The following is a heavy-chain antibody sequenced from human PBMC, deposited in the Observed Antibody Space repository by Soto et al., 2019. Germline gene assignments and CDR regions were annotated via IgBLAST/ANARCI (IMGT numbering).Heavy chain of an antibody. CDR3: ARHDYGDVFSY. V-gene: IGHV4-39*01. J-gene: IGHJ4*02. D-gene: IGHD4-17*01. CDR1: GDSISSSTYY. Sequence: SETLSLTCTVSGDSISSSTYYWGWIRRPPGKGLEWIATIFSTGTTHYNPSLRSRVTISVDTSKNQFSLTVHSVTATDTAAYYCARHDYGDVFSYWGQGSQVTVSS. CDR2: IFSTGTT.